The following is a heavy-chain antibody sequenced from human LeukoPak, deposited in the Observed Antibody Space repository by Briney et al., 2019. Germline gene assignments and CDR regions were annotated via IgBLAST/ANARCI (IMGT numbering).Heavy chain of an antibody. CDR3: ARPSYYDYIWGSYRQRYRQHAFDI. V-gene: IGHV3-21*01. D-gene: IGHD3-16*01. Sequence: PGGSLRLSCAASGFTFSSYSMNWVRQAPGKWLEWVSSIISSSSYIYYADSVKGRFTISRDNAKNSLYLQMNSLRAEDTAVYYCARPSYYDYIWGSYRQRYRQHAFDIWGQGTMVTVSS. CDR2: IISSSSYI. CDR1: GFTFSSYS. J-gene: IGHJ3*02.